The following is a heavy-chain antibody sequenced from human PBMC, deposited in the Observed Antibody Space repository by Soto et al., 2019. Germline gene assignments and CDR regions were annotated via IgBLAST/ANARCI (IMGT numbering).Heavy chain of an antibody. D-gene: IGHD3-9*01. CDR2: INHSGST. CDR3: ARKEGYYDILTGYYRNWFDP. V-gene: IGHV4-34*01. Sequence: QVQLQQWGAGLLKPSETLSLTCAVYGGSFSGYYWSWIRQPPGKGLEWIGEINHSGSTNYNPSLXXRVTISVDTSXXQXSXXLSSVTAADTAVYYCARKEGYYDILTGYYRNWFDPWGQGTLVTVSS. J-gene: IGHJ5*02. CDR1: GGSFSGYY.